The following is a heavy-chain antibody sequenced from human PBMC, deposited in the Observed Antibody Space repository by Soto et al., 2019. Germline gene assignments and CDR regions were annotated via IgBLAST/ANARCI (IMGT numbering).Heavy chain of an antibody. CDR3: AKDQGSSWYEIDY. Sequence: PGGSLRLSCAASGFTFGSYAVTWVGQGPGKGLEWVSTISGSGGSTYYADSVKGRFIISRDNSKNTLYLQMNSLRAEDTAVYYCAKDQGSSWYEIDYWGQGTLVTVSS. CDR1: GFTFGSYA. V-gene: IGHV3-23*01. D-gene: IGHD6-13*01. J-gene: IGHJ4*02. CDR2: ISGSGGST.